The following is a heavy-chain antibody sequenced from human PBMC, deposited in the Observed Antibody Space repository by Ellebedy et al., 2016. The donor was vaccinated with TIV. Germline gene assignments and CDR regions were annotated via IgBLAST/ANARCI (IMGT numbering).Heavy chain of an antibody. CDR1: GFIVSSNY. J-gene: IGHJ4*02. CDR3: ARDGGVRGYSGYEL. Sequence: GESLKISCAASGFIVSSNYMNWVRQAPGKGLEWVSVIYSGGGTYYADSVKGRFTVSRDNSKNTLYLQMNSLRAEDTAVYYCARDGGVRGYSGYELWGQGTLVTVSS. CDR2: IYSGGGT. D-gene: IGHD5-12*01. V-gene: IGHV3-53*01.